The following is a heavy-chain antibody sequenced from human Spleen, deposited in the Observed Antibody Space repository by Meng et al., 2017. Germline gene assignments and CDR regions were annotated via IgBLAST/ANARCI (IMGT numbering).Heavy chain of an antibody. CDR2: IYHSGST. D-gene: IGHD6-19*01. V-gene: IGHV4-4*02. Sequence: GRRQESGPGLVKPSGTLSLTCAVSGGSISTTKWWNWVRQTPGKGLEWVGEIYHSGSTNYNPSLKSRVTMSVDKSKNQFSLKLTSVTAADTAVYYCASYNSGWPQFDSWGQGILVTVSS. CDR1: GGSISTTKW. J-gene: IGHJ4*02. CDR3: ASYNSGWPQFDS.